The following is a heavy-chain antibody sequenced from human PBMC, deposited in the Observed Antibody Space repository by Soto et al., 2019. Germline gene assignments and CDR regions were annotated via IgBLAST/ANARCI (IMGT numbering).Heavy chain of an antibody. CDR3: AKGKAYYYGSGFDAFDI. CDR2: ISGSGGST. Sequence: GGSLRLSCAASGFTFSSYAMSWVRQAPGKGLEWVSAISGSGGSTYYADSVKGRFTISRDNSKNTLYLQMNSLRAEDTAVYYCAKGKAYYYGSGFDAFDIWGQGTMVTVSS. J-gene: IGHJ3*02. CDR1: GFTFSSYA. V-gene: IGHV3-23*01. D-gene: IGHD3-10*01.